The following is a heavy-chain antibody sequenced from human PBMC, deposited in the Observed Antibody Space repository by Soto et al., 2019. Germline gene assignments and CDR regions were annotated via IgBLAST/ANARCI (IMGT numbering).Heavy chain of an antibody. CDR1: GSTFTAYD. J-gene: IGHJ4*02. CDR2: MSPRTGDT. Sequence: QLQLVQSGAELRKPGASVKVSCKASGSTFTAYDFNWVRQATGQGLEWMGWMSPRTGDTGFAQKFQGRVNMTRNTTSRTAYMELTSLNSEDTAVYFCARGRGRGRAAYFDFWGQGTLVTVSS. CDR3: ARGRGRGRAAYFDF. V-gene: IGHV1-8*01. D-gene: IGHD2-15*01.